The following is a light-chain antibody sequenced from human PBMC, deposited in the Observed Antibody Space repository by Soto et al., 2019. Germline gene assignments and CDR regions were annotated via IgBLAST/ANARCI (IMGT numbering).Light chain of an antibody. CDR3: AAWDVSLNGRV. CDR1: NSNIGSNT. Sequence: QSVLTQPPSASGTPGQRVTISCSGSNSNIGSNTVNWYQQLPGTAPKLLIYYDNLRPSGVPDRISGSKAGTSASLAISGLQSDYEADYYCAAWDVSLNGRVFGTGTKLTVL. CDR2: YDN. V-gene: IGLV1-44*01. J-gene: IGLJ1*01.